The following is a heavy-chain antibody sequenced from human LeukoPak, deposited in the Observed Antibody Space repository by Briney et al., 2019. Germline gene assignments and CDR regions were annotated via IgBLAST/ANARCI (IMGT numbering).Heavy chain of an antibody. Sequence: GGSLRLSCAASGFTFSNHWMSWVRQAPGKGLQWVANIKQDGSSIYYVDPVRGRFTISRDNARNSLCLQMNSLRAEDTAVYYCVRDVDYWGQGTLVTVSS. CDR1: GFTFSNHW. CDR2: IKQDGSSI. CDR3: VRDVDY. V-gene: IGHV3-7*01. J-gene: IGHJ4*02.